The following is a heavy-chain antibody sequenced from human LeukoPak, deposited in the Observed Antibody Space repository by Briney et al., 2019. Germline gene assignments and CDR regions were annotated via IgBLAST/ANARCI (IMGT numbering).Heavy chain of an antibody. J-gene: IGHJ4*02. V-gene: IGHV3-30*18. CDR3: AKDLEIAAAGTDY. CDR1: GFTFQTFG. D-gene: IGHD6-13*01. Sequence: GGSLRLSCEVSGFTFQTFGIHWVRQTPGKGLEWVALISFDGGNKYYTDSVKGRFTISRDNSKNTLYLQMDSLRVEDTAVYYCAKDLEIAAAGTDYWGQGTLVTVSS. CDR2: ISFDGGNK.